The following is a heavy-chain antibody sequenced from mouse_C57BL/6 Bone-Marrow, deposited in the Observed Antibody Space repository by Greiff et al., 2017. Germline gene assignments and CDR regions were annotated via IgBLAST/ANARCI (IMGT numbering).Heavy chain of an antibody. CDR3: ASRSPAWFAY. CDR1: GYTFTSYW. J-gene: IGHJ3*01. Sequence: VQLQQPGAELVKPGASVKLSCKASGYTFTSYWMHWVKQRPGQGLEWIGMIHPNSGSTNYNEKFKSKATLTVDKSSSTAYMQLSSLRSEDSAVYYCASRSPAWFAYWGQGTLVTVSA. CDR2: IHPNSGST. V-gene: IGHV1-64*01.